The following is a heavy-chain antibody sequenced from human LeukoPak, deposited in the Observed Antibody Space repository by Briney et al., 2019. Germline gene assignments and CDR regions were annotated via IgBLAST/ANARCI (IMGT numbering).Heavy chain of an antibody. Sequence: GSVKVSCKASGYTFTSYAMHWVRQAPGQRLEWMGWINAGNGNTKYSQKFQGRVTITRDTSASTAYMELSSLRSEDTAVYYCASASTLLWFGESPYGMDVWGQGTTVTVSS. D-gene: IGHD3-10*01. CDR3: ASASTLLWFGESPYGMDV. V-gene: IGHV1-3*01. CDR2: INAGNGNT. J-gene: IGHJ6*02. CDR1: GYTFTSYA.